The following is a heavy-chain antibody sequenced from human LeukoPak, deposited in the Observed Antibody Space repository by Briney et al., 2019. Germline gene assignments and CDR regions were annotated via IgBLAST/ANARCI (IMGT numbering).Heavy chain of an antibody. Sequence: GESLRLSCAAPGFAFSTDWMAWVRQAPGKGLEWVANINQDGSDKNYVDSVKGRFTISRDNSKNTLYLQMNSLRAEDTAVYYCARDFRPGSPYYLDYWGQGTLVTVSS. CDR3: ARDFRPGSPYYLDY. V-gene: IGHV3-7*01. CDR2: INQDGSDK. J-gene: IGHJ4*02. CDR1: GFAFSTDW. D-gene: IGHD1-14*01.